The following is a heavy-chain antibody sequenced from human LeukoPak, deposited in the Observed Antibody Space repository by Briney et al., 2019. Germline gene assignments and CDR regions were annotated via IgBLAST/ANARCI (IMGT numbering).Heavy chain of an antibody. J-gene: IGHJ4*02. CDR3: ATVTYYYDSSGYYRKQINYYFDY. CDR1: GYTLTELS. Sequence: ASVKVSCKVSGYTLTELSMHWVRQAPGKGLEWMGGFDPEDGETIYAQKFQGRVTMTEDTSTDTAYMELSSLRSEDTAVYYCATVTYYYDSSGYYRKQINYYFDYWGQGTLVTVSS. D-gene: IGHD3-22*01. V-gene: IGHV1-24*01. CDR2: FDPEDGET.